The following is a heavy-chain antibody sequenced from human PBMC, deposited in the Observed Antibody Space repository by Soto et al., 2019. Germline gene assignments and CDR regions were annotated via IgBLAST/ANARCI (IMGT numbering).Heavy chain of an antibody. CDR3: AKGGAAAGMGYFDL. Sequence: EVQVLESGGGLVQPGRSLRLSCAASGLTFSTYAMSWVRQAPGKGLEWVSGISGSGGSTYYADSVKGRFTISRDNSKKTLFLQMSSLRAEDTAVYFCAKGGAAAGMGYFDLWGRGTLVTVSS. D-gene: IGHD6-13*01. CDR1: GLTFSTYA. J-gene: IGHJ2*01. CDR2: ISGSGGST. V-gene: IGHV3-23*01.